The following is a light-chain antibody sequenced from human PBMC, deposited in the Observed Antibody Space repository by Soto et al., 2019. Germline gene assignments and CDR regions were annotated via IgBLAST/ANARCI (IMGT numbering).Light chain of an antibody. V-gene: IGKV3-20*01. Sequence: EIVLTQSPGTLSLSPGERATLSCRASQSVSSNYLAWYQQKPGQAPRLLIYGASSRATGIPDRFIGSGSGTDFTLTISRLEPEDFAVYHCQQYASSPQTFGQGTKVEIK. CDR3: QQYASSPQT. CDR1: QSVSSNY. CDR2: GAS. J-gene: IGKJ1*01.